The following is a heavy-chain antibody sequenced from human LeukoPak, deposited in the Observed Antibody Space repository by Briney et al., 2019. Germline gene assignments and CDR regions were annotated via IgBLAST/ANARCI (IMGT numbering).Heavy chain of an antibody. CDR3: ATPPFSGWYARGFDY. CDR2: FDPEDGET. Sequence: GASVKVSCKVSGYTLTELSMHWVRQAPGKGLEWMGGFDPEDGETIYAQKFQGRVTMTEDTSTDTAYMELSSLRSEDTAVYYCATPPFSGWYARGFDYWGQGTLVTVSS. V-gene: IGHV1-24*01. J-gene: IGHJ4*02. CDR1: GYTLTELS. D-gene: IGHD6-19*01.